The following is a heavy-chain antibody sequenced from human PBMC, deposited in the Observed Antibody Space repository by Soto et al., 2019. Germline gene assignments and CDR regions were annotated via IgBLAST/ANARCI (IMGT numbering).Heavy chain of an antibody. D-gene: IGHD1-26*01. J-gene: IGHJ4*02. Sequence: WGSLRLSCAASGFTVSSNYMSCFRHSPLKWLEWVSVIYSGGSTYYADSVKGRFTISRDNSKNTLYLQMNSLRAEDTAVYYCARGSGNYWYYFDYWGQGTLVTVSS. CDR3: ARGSGNYWYYFDY. V-gene: IGHV3-53*01. CDR2: IYSGGST. CDR1: GFTVSSNY.